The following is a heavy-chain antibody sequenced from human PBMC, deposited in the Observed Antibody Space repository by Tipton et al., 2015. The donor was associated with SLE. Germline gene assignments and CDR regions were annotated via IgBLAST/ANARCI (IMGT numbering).Heavy chain of an antibody. V-gene: IGHV4-59*12. CDR3: ARDRSIAAAGLDY. Sequence: TLSLTCAVYGGSFSGYYWSWIRQPPGKGLEWIGYIYYSGSTNYKPSLKSRVTISVDTSKNQFSLKLRSVTAADTAVYYCARDRSIAAAGLDYWGQGTLVTVSS. CDR2: IYYSGST. CDR1: GGSFSGYY. J-gene: IGHJ4*02. D-gene: IGHD6-13*01.